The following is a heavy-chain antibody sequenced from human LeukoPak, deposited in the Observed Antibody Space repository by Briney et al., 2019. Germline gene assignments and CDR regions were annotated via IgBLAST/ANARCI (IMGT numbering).Heavy chain of an antibody. Sequence: GGSLRLSCAASGFTVDSNYLSWVRQAPGKGLGWVSTIYTGGNTYYADSVKGRFTISRDNSKNTLYLQMNSLRAEDTAVYYCANAGDDGAVGDYWGQGTLVTVSP. CDR2: IYTGGNT. CDR3: ANAGDDGAVGDY. J-gene: IGHJ4*02. D-gene: IGHD1-1*01. CDR1: GFTVDSNY. V-gene: IGHV3-53*01.